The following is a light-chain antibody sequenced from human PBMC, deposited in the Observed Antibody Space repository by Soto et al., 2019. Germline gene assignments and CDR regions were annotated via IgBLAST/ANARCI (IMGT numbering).Light chain of an antibody. V-gene: IGKV3-20*01. CDR2: GAS. CDR3: QQYGSSRSYT. J-gene: IGKJ2*01. Sequence: EIVLTQSTGTLSLSPGERATLSCRASQSVSSSYLAWYQQKPGQAPRLLIYGASSRATGIPDRFSGSGSGTDFTLTISILEPEDFSVYYCQQYGSSRSYTFGQGTKLEIK. CDR1: QSVSSSY.